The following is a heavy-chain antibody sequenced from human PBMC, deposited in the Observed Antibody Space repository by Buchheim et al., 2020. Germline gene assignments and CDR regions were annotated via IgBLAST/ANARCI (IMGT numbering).Heavy chain of an antibody. J-gene: IGHJ4*02. CDR2: IYYSGST. CDR3: ARVWDDFWSGYVFDY. Sequence: QVQLQESGPGLVKPSETLSLTCTVSGGSISSYYWSWIRQPPGKGLEWIGYIYYSGSTNYNPSLKSRVTISVDTSKNQFSLKLSSVTAADTAVYYCARVWDDFWSGYVFDYWGQGTL. V-gene: IGHV4-59*01. CDR1: GGSISSYY. D-gene: IGHD3-3*01.